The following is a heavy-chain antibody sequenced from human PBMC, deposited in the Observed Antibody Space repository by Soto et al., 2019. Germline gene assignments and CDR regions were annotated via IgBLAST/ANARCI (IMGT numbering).Heavy chain of an antibody. V-gene: IGHV3-30-3*01. CDR2: ISYDGSNK. CDR3: ARAGSITGTTSGWFDP. Sequence: QVQLVESGGGVVQPGRSLRLSCAASGFTFSSYAMHWVRQAPGKGLVWVAVISYDGSNKYYADSVKGRFTISRDNSKKTLYLQMNGVRPEDTAVFYCARAGSITGTTSGWFDPWGQGTLVTVSS. J-gene: IGHJ5*02. D-gene: IGHD1-20*01. CDR1: GFTFSSYA.